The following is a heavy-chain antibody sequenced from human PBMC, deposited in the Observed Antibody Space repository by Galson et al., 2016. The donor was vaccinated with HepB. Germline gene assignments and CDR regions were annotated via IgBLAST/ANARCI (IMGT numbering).Heavy chain of an antibody. J-gene: IGHJ4*02. CDR1: GFTFRSYG. CDR2: ISLDGSYK. Sequence: SLRLSCAASGFTFRSYGMHWVRQAPGKGLEWVAFISLDGSYKNYADSVKGRFTVSRDNSKNMLFLQMTTLGAEDTAVYHCVRDRASRQAPLDYGGQGSLVTVSS. V-gene: IGHV3-33*01. CDR3: VRDRASRQAPLDY.